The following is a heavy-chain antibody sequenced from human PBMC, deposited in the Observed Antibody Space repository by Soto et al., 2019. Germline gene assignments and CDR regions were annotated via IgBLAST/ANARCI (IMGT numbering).Heavy chain of an antibody. V-gene: IGHV4-31*03. J-gene: IGHJ5*02. D-gene: IGHD3-10*01. CDR2: IYYSGVT. Sequence: QVQLQESGPGLVKPSQTLSLTCTVSGDSITSGGYYWTWIRQHPGKGLEWIGYIYYSGVTYYNPSIKSRGTTSVDTSKNQFSLKLSSVTAADTAVYYCARDLRGRGSGRSDPWGQGTLVTVSS. CDR1: GDSITSGGYY. CDR3: ARDLRGRGSGRSDP.